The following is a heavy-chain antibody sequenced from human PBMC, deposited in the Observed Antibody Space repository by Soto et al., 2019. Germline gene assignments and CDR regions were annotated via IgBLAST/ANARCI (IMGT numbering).Heavy chain of an antibody. CDR3: ARESLTNYYGSGSYFGY. D-gene: IGHD3-10*01. CDR2: IWYDGSNK. J-gene: IGHJ4*02. V-gene: IGHV3-33*01. CDR1: GFTFSSYG. Sequence: QVQLVESGGGVVQPGRSLRLSCAASGFTFSSYGMHWVRQAPGKGLEWVAVIWYDGSNKYYADSVKGRFTISRDNSKNTLYLQMNSLRAEDTAVYYCARESLTNYYGSGSYFGYWGQGTLVTVSS.